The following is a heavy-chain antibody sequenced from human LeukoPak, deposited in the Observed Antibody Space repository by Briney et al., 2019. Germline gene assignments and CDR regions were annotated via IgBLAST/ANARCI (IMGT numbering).Heavy chain of an antibody. J-gene: IGHJ2*01. Sequence: GGSLRLSCAASGFTVSIYYMNWVRQAPGKGLEWVSIIYSGGTTYYADSVKGRFTISRDTSKNTLSLQMSSLRAEDTAVYFCARVGDHFHWNLDLWGRGTLVTVSS. D-gene: IGHD3-3*02. CDR1: GFTVSIYY. V-gene: IGHV3-53*01. CDR3: ARVGDHFHWNLDL. CDR2: IYSGGTT.